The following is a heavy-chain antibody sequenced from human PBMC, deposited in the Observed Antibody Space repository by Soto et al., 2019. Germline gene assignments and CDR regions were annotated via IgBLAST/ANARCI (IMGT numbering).Heavy chain of an antibody. CDR3: ARDRNEDYYYYGMDV. J-gene: IGHJ6*02. Sequence: SEALSLTCTVSGGSISSYYWSWIRQPPGKGLEWIGYIYYSGSTNYNPSLKSRVTISVDTSKNQFSLKLSSVTAADTAVYYCARDRNEDYYYYGMDVWGQGTTVTVS. V-gene: IGHV4-59*01. CDR1: GGSISSYY. CDR2: IYYSGST.